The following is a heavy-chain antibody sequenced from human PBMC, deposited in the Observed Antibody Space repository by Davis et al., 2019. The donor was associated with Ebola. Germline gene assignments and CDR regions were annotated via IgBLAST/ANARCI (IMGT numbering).Heavy chain of an antibody. Sequence: GESLKISCKGSGYSFTSYWIGWVRQMPEKGLEWMGTIYPGDSDAKYSPSFQGHVTISVDRSISTAYLQWSSLKASDIAMYYCARQESLYGSSDYWGQGTLVTVSS. J-gene: IGHJ4*02. D-gene: IGHD2/OR15-2a*01. CDR3: ARQESLYGSSDY. CDR1: GYSFTSYW. CDR2: IYPGDSDA. V-gene: IGHV5-51*01.